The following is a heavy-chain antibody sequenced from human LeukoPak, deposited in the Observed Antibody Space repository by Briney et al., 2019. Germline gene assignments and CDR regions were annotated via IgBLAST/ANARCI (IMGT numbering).Heavy chain of an antibody. CDR3: ATNRAGTYARPFDI. CDR2: IHYTVTT. D-gene: IGHD1-26*01. CDR1: GGSLNNHY. J-gene: IGHJ3*02. V-gene: IGHV4-59*08. Sequence: SETLSLTCIVSGGSLNNHYWTWIRQTPGKGREWIGDIHYTVTTKYNPSLKSRVTISIDTSKNQFSLELSSVTATDTAVYFCATNRAGTYARPFDIWGQGTMVTVSS.